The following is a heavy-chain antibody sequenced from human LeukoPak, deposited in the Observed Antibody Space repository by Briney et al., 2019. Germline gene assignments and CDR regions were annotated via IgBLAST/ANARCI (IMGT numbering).Heavy chain of an antibody. D-gene: IGHD1-26*01. CDR1: GGTFSSYA. CDR3: AREFPGATRGFDF. Sequence: SVRVSCKASGGTFSSYAISWVRQAPGQGLEWMGRIIPILGIANYPQKFQGRITMTTDTSTSTVYMELSSLRFEDTAVYYCAREFPGATRGFDFWGQGTLVTVSS. V-gene: IGHV1-69*04. CDR2: IIPILGIA. J-gene: IGHJ4*02.